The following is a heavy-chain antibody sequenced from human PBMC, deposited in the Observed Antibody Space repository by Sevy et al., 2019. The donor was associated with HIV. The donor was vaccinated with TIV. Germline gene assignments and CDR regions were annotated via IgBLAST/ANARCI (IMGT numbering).Heavy chain of an antibody. V-gene: IGHV3-73*01. CDR1: GFTFSDSA. CDR3: PGGYGRFDF. J-gene: IGHJ4*02. Sequence: GGSLRLSCAASGFTFSDSAMFWVRQASGKGLEWVGRIRTKPNNYATALAASVKDRFTISRDDSKNTTYLQMSSLKAEDTALYFGPGGYGRFDFWGQGALVTVSS. D-gene: IGHD4-17*01. CDR2: IRTKPNNYAT.